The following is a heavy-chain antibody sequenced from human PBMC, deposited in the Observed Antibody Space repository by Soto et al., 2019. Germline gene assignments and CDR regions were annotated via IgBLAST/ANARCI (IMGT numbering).Heavy chain of an antibody. Sequence: SETLSLTCAVYGGSFNGYYWAWIRQPPGKGLEWIGEIKHSGSTNYNPSLKSRVTISVDTSKNQFSLNLTSVTAADTAAYYCARGTFRGYSYGYYFDYWGQGALVTVSS. CDR3: ARGTFRGYSYGYYFDY. CDR2: IKHSGST. CDR1: GGSFNGYY. J-gene: IGHJ4*02. V-gene: IGHV4-34*01. D-gene: IGHD5-18*01.